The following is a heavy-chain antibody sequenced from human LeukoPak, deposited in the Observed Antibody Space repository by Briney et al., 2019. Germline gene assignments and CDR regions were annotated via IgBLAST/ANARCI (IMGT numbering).Heavy chain of an antibody. J-gene: IGHJ4*02. Sequence: RSSETLSLTCTVSGGSISSYYWIWIRQPPGKGLEWIGYIYTSGSTNYNPSLKSRVTISVDTSKNQFSLKLSSVTAADTAVYYCARQSPFGPLAAAGNFDYWGQGTLVTVSS. V-gene: IGHV4-4*09. CDR2: IYTSGST. D-gene: IGHD6-13*01. CDR3: ARQSPFGPLAAAGNFDY. CDR1: GGSISSYY.